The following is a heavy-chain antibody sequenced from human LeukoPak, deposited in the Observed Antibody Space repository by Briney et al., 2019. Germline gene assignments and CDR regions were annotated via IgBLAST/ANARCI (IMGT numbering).Heavy chain of an antibody. CDR2: INHSGST. J-gene: IGHJ4*02. CDR3: ARRIAAAGTRGGVNFDY. D-gene: IGHD6-13*01. V-gene: IGHV4-34*01. CDR1: GGSFSGYY. Sequence: SETLSLTCAVYGGSFSGYYWSWIRQPPGKGLEWIGEINHSGSTNYNPSLKSRVTISVDTSKNQFSLKLSPVTAADTAVYYCARRIAAAGTRGGVNFDYWGQGTLVTVSS.